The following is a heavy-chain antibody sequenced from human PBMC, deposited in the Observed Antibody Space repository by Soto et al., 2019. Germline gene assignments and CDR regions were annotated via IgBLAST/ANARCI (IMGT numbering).Heavy chain of an antibody. CDR3: ALTRRSSLLEVAGPGFEY. CDR1: GFTSGVFG. CDR2: LSYEGSEE. D-gene: IGHD6-19*01. V-gene: IGHV3-30*03. J-gene: IGHJ4*02. Sequence: GGSLRLSCAPSGFTSGVFGMHLVRQAQGKVLEWLSVLSYEGSEEYYADSVRGRFTISRDKSKNTLFLQMDSLRVDDTGVYYCALTRRSSLLEVAGPGFEYWGQGTLVTVSS.